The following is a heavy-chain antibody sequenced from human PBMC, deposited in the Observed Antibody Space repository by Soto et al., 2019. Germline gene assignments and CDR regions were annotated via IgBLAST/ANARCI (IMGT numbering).Heavy chain of an antibody. J-gene: IGHJ4*02. CDR3: AHRVLRTVFGLVTTTAIYFDF. D-gene: IGHD3-3*01. Sequence: QITLNESGPTQVKPRQTLTLTCTFSGFSLTTSGVGVGWIRQSPGKAPEWLALLYWDDDKRYSPSLKSRLTITKDTSKIQVVLTMADLAPADTATYYCAHRVLRTVFGLVTTTAIYFDFWGQGTPVAVSS. CDR1: GFSLTTSGVG. V-gene: IGHV2-5*02. CDR2: LYWDDDK.